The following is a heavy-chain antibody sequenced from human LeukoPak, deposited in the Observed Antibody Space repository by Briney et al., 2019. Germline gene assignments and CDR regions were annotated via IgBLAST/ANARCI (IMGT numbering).Heavy chain of an antibody. D-gene: IGHD2-2*01. Sequence: ASVKVSCKTSGYTFSTYDINWVRQAAGQGLEWMGWMNPNSGNTGFAQKFQGRATITRDTSITAAYLELSSLRSEDTAVHYCVRAIRYQLLSDYWGEGTLVTVSS. V-gene: IGHV1-8*03. CDR2: MNPNSGNT. CDR3: VRAIRYQLLSDY. CDR1: GYTFSTYD. J-gene: IGHJ4*02.